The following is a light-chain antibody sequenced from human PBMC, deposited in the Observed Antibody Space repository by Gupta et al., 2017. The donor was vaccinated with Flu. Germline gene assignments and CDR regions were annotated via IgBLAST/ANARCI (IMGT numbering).Light chain of an antibody. Sequence: RTTLSCRASQSVSRSYLGWYQQKPGQAPRIIIYGASSRATGIPDRFSGSGSGTEFTLTISRLEPEDFAVYYCQQYRRSPLTFGGGTKVESK. CDR3: QQYRRSPLT. CDR2: GAS. CDR1: QSVSRSY. V-gene: IGKV3-20*01. J-gene: IGKJ4*01.